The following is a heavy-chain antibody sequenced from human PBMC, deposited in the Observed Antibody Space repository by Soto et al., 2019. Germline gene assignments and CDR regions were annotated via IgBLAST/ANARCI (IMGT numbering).Heavy chain of an antibody. CDR2: INQDGSET. J-gene: IGHJ4*02. D-gene: IGHD2-15*01. Sequence: GGSLRLSCAASGFTFSTYWMTWVRQAPGKGLEWVANINQDGSETYSVDSVKGRFTISRDNAKNSLYLQMTSLRDEDTAVYYCARETPSFDSWGQGTLVTVSS. CDR1: GFTFSTYW. V-gene: IGHV3-7*01. CDR3: ARETPSFDS.